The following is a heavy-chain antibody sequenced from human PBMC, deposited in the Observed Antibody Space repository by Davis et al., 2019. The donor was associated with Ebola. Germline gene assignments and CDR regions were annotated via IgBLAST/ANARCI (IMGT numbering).Heavy chain of an antibody. CDR3: ARDLIIGVAGGEESHYYYYGMDV. V-gene: IGHV1-18*04. CDR2: IRAYNGYT. CDR1: GYTFTSYG. D-gene: IGHD6-19*01. J-gene: IGHJ6*02. Sequence: AASVKVSCKASGYTFTSYGISWVRQAPGQGLEWMGWIRAYNGYTNYAPKLQGRFTMTTDTSTSTAYMELRSLRSDDTAVYYCARDLIIGVAGGEESHYYYYGMDVWGQGTTVTVSS.